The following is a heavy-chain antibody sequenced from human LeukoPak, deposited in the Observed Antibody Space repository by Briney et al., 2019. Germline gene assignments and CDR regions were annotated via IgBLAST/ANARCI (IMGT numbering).Heavy chain of an antibody. V-gene: IGHV4-39*07. D-gene: IGHD1-1*01. CDR3: ARVGPGNGAFDI. CDR1: GGSISSSSYY. J-gene: IGHJ3*02. CDR2: IYYSGST. Sequence: PSETLSLTCTVSGGSISSSSYYWGWIRQPPGKGLEWLGSIYYSGSTYYNPSLKSRVTISVDTSKNQFSLKLSSVTAADTAVYYCARVGPGNGAFDIWGQGTMVTVSS.